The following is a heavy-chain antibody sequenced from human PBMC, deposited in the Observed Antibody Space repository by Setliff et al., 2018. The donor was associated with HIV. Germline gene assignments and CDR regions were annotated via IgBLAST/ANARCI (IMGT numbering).Heavy chain of an antibody. D-gene: IGHD3-10*01. CDR1: GGTFSSYA. J-gene: IGHJ4*02. Sequence: SVKVSCKASGGTFSSYAISWVRQAPGQGLEWMGGIIPIFGTANYAQKFQGRVTITADESTSTAYMELSSLRSEVTAVYYCARARRSSMVRGTYFDYWGQGTLVTVSS. V-gene: IGHV1-69*13. CDR2: IIPIFGTA. CDR3: ARARRSSMVRGTYFDY.